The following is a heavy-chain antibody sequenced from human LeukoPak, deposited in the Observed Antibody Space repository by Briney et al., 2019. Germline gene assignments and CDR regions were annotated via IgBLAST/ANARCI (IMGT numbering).Heavy chain of an antibody. CDR1: GGSISNTNW. J-gene: IGHJ4*02. CDR3: SGENGAFSPFGY. D-gene: IGHD2-8*01. Sequence: PSRTLSLTCGVSGGSISNTNWWSWVRQPPGQGLEWIGEISLTGLTHYNPSLESRVTVSLDKSKNQLSLNLTSVTAADTAVYYCSGENGAFSPFGYWGQGTLVTVLS. CDR2: ISLTGLT. V-gene: IGHV4-4*02.